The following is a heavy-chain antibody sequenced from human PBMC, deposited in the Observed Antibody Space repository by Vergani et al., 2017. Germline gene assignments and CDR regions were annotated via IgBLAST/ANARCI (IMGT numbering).Heavy chain of an antibody. CDR2: VSGYNGDT. CDR3: VTGRGIY. J-gene: IGHJ4*02. CDR1: GYIFSNYG. Sequence: QIHLVQSGGEVKKPGASVKVSCKASGYIFSNYGIIWVRQAPGQRLEWVGWVSGYNGDTNYAQKFQGRVTMTKDTSTSTAYMEVRSLRSDDTAVYFCVTGRGIYWGQGTLVTVST. V-gene: IGHV1-18*01. D-gene: IGHD6-13*01.